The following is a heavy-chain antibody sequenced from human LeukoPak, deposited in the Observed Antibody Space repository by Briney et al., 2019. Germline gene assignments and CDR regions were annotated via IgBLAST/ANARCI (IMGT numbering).Heavy chain of an antibody. CDR3: AAAEMSLQWPESDCYFDY. CDR1: GFTFSIYA. D-gene: IGHD5-24*01. Sequence: PGGSLRLSCAASGFTFSIYAMNWVCQAPGKGREGVSAISGGGGNTYYGDSVKGRFTISRDNSKNTVYLQMNSLRVEDTAVYYCAAAEMSLQWPESDCYFDYWGQGTLVTVSS. CDR2: ISGGGGNT. J-gene: IGHJ4*02. V-gene: IGHV3-23*01.